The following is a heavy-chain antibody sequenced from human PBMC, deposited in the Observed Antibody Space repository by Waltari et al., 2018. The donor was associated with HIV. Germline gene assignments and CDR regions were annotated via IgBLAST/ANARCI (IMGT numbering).Heavy chain of an antibody. D-gene: IGHD3-3*01. CDR1: GFTFSSYA. Sequence: QVQLVESGGGVVQPGRSLRLSCAASGFTFSSYAMHWVRQAPGKGLEWVAIISYDGSDKYYADSVKGRFTISRDNSKNTLYLQMNSLRAEDTAVYYCAREGRFLKPFDCWGQGTLVTVSS. V-gene: IGHV3-30*04. CDR3: AREGRFLKPFDC. CDR2: ISYDGSDK. J-gene: IGHJ4*02.